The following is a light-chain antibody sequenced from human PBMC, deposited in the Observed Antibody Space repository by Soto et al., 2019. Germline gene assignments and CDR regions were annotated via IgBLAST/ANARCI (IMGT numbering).Light chain of an antibody. J-gene: IGKJ1*01. Sequence: EIVLTQSPGTLSLSPGERATLSCRASQSVSNFLAWYQQTPGQPPRLLIFDASSRATGIPDRFNGSGSGTDFTLTIGRLEPEDFAFYYCQQYDRSPQAFGQGTKVDIK. CDR2: DAS. CDR1: QSVSNF. V-gene: IGKV3-20*01. CDR3: QQYDRSPQA.